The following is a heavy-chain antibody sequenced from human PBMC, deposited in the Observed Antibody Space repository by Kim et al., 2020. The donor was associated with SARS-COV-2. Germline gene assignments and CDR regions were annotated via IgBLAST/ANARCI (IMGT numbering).Heavy chain of an antibody. CDR2: ISYDGSTK. CDR1: GFTFSSFD. D-gene: IGHD5-18*01. Sequence: GGSLRLSCVISGFTFSSFDMHWVRQAPGKGLEWVALISYDGSTKYYADSVKGRFTISRDNSKKTLFLQLNTLRIEDTATYYCAKRRETWKYNYAYALDYWGQGTLVTVSS. J-gene: IGHJ4*02. V-gene: IGHV3-30*18. CDR3: AKRRETWKYNYAYALDY.